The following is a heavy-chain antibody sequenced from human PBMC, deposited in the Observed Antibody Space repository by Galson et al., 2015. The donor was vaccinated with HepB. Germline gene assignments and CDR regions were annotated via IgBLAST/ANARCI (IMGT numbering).Heavy chain of an antibody. CDR1: GYTFTSYY. J-gene: IGHJ4*02. Sequence: SVKVSCKASGYTFTSYYMHWVRQAPGQGLEWMGIINPSGGSTSYAQKFQGRVTMTRDTSTSTAYMELRSLRSDDTAVYYCARLSPVVQPLDYWGQGTLVTVSS. D-gene: IGHD2-15*01. CDR3: ARLSPVVQPLDY. V-gene: IGHV1-46*01. CDR2: INPSGGST.